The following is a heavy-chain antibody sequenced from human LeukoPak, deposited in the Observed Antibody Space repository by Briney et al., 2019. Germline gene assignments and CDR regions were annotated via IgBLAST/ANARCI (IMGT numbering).Heavy chain of an antibody. CDR3: ARTPGGQLVRLVWWEFLFDY. D-gene: IGHD6-13*01. J-gene: IGHJ4*02. CDR2: ISAYNGNT. Sequence: GASVKVSCKASGYTFTSYGISWVRQAPGQGLEWMGWISAYNGNTNYAQKLQGRVTMTTDTSTSTAYMELRSLRSDDTAVYYCARTPGGQLVRLVWWEFLFDYWGQGTLVIVSS. CDR1: GYTFTSYG. V-gene: IGHV1-18*01.